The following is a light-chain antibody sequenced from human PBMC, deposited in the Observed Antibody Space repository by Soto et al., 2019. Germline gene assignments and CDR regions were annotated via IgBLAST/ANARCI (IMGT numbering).Light chain of an antibody. CDR2: NND. CDR1: SSNIGANP. Sequence: QSVLTQPPSASGTPGQRVTISCSGRSSNIGANPINWYQQLPGTAPKLLIYNNDQRPSGVPDRFSASKSGTSASLAISGLQSEDEADYYCEAWDDSLYGAVLGGGTKVTVL. J-gene: IGLJ2*01. V-gene: IGLV1-44*01. CDR3: EAWDDSLYGAV.